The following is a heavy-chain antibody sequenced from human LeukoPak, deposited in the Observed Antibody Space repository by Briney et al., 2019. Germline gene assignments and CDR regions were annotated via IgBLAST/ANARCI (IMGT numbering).Heavy chain of an antibody. CDR1: GFTFSSSA. Sequence: GGSLRLSCAASGFTFSSSAMSWVRQAPGKGLEWVSAISNNGGYTYYADSVKGRFTISRDNSKNTLYLQMDSLRTEDTAVYYCAKRIDRFALDYWGQGTLLIVSS. V-gene: IGHV3-23*01. CDR2: ISNNGGYT. D-gene: IGHD3-9*01. J-gene: IGHJ4*02. CDR3: AKRIDRFALDY.